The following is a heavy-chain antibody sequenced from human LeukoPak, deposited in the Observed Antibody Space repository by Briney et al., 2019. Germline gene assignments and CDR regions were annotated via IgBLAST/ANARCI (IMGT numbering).Heavy chain of an antibody. CDR3: ARARGYSYGYSDY. CDR1: GFTFSSYG. Sequence: PGGSLRLSCVASGFTFSSYGMNWVRQAPGKGLEWVSYISISSSTVYYADSVKGRFTISRDNAKNSLFLQMNSLGDEDTAVYYCARARGYSYGYSDYWGQGTLVTVSS. D-gene: IGHD5-18*01. CDR2: ISISSSTV. J-gene: IGHJ4*02. V-gene: IGHV3-48*02.